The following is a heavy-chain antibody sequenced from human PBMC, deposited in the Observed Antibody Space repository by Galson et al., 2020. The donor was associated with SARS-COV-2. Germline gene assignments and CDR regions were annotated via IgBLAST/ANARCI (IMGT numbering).Heavy chain of an antibody. CDR2: RNPNSGNT. D-gene: IGHD3-16*02. CDR1: GYTFTSYE. CDR3: ARGLRLGELSPTLFGY. V-gene: IGHV1-8*01. J-gene: IGHJ4*02. Sequence: ASVTVSCKASGYTFTSYELNWVRQATGQGLEWMGWRNPNSGNTGYAQKFQGRVTMTRNTSISTAYMELSSLRSEDTAVYYCARGLRLGELSPTLFGYWGQGNLVTVSS.